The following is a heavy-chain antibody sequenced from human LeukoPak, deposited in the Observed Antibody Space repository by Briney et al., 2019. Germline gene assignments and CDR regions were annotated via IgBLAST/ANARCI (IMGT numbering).Heavy chain of an antibody. Sequence: GGSLRLSCAASGFTFSSYGMHWVRQAPGRGLEWVAVISYDGSNKYNADSVKGRFTISRDNSKNTLYLQMNSLRAEDTAVYYCAREAQWLVTDYWGQGTLVTVSS. CDR2: ISYDGSNK. D-gene: IGHD6-19*01. CDR1: GFTFSSYG. V-gene: IGHV3-30*03. J-gene: IGHJ4*02. CDR3: AREAQWLVTDY.